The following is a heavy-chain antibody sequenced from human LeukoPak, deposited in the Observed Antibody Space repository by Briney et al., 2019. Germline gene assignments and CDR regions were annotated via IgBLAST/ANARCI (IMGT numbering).Heavy chain of an antibody. CDR3: ARDRHIAAAVYYYYMDV. Sequence: SVKVSCKASGGTFSSYAISWVRQAPGQGLEWMGGIIPIFGTANYAQKFQGRVTITTDESTSTAYMELRSLRPDDTAVYYCARDRHIAAAVYYYYMDVWGKGTPVTVSS. V-gene: IGHV1-69*05. J-gene: IGHJ6*03. CDR1: GGTFSSYA. CDR2: IIPIFGTA. D-gene: IGHD6-13*01.